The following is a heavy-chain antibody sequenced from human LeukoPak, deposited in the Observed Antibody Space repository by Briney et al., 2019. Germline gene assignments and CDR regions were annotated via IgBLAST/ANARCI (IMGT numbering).Heavy chain of an antibody. Sequence: GGSLRLSCVASGFTFTNYAMTWVRQAPGAGLEWVSTIDGGDGTWYADSVKGRFTISRDDSRNTVFLQMNSLRAEDTATYYCAQDGGVVLWQYYMAVWGKGTAVTVSS. CDR1: GFTFTNYA. D-gene: IGHD3-3*01. CDR2: IDGGDGT. V-gene: IGHV3-23*01. CDR3: AQDGGVVLWQYYMAV. J-gene: IGHJ6*03.